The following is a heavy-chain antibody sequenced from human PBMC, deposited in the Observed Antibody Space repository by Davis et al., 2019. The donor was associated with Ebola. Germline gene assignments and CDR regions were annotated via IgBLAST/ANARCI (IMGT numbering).Heavy chain of an antibody. CDR1: EFTFNKYA. V-gene: IGHV3-30-3*01. D-gene: IGHD3-3*01. Sequence: GGSLRLSCAASEFTFNKYAMHWVRQAPGKGLEWVAIILYDGSTEYYADSVKGRFTISRDNSKDTLYLQMNSLRAEDTAVYYCARITVGPEMKYYDFWSGQLHDAFDIWGQGTMVTVSS. CDR3: ARITVGPEMKYYDFWSGQLHDAFDI. CDR2: ILYDGSTE. J-gene: IGHJ3*02.